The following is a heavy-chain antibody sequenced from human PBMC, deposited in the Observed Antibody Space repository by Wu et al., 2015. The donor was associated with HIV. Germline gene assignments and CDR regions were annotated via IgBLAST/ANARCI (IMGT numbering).Heavy chain of an antibody. J-gene: IGHJ6*03. Sequence: VQLQQWGAGLLKPSETLSLTCAVYGGSFSGYYWSWIRQPPGKGLEWIGEINHSGTTNYNPSLKSRVTTSVDTSKNQFSLRLSSVTAADTAVYYCARGRTQERGYYYYYMDVWAKGTTVTVSS. D-gene: IGHD1-14*01. CDR1: GGSFSGYY. V-gene: IGHV4-34*01. CDR2: INHSGTT. CDR3: ARGRTQERGYYYYYMDV.